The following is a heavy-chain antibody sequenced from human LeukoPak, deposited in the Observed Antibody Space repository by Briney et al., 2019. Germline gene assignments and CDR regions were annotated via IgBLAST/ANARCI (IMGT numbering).Heavy chain of an antibody. Sequence: GSSVKVSCKASGGTFSSYAISWVRQAPGQGLEWMGGIIPIFGTANYAQKFQGRVTITTDESTSTAYMELSSLRSEDTAVYYCARERRFLEWLSSHDDAFDIWGQGTMVTVSS. CDR2: IIPIFGTA. CDR1: GGTFSSYA. J-gene: IGHJ3*02. V-gene: IGHV1-69*05. D-gene: IGHD3-3*01. CDR3: ARERRFLEWLSSHDDAFDI.